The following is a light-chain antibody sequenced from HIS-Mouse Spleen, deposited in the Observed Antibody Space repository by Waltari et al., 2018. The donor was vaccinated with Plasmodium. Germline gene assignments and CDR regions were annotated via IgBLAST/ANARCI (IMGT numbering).Light chain of an antibody. V-gene: IGLV3-19*01. J-gene: IGLJ3*02. CDR3: NSRDSSGNHQV. CDR1: SSRSSY. Sequence: SSELTQDPAVSVALGQTVRITCQGDSSRSSYASWYKQKPGQCPVLVIYGKNNRPSGIPDRFSGSSSGNTASLTITGAQAEDEADYYCNSRDSSGNHQVFGGGTKLTVL. CDR2: GKN.